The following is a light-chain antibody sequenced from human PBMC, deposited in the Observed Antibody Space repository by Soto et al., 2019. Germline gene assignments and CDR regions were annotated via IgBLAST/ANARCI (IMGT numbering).Light chain of an antibody. V-gene: IGKV3-20*01. Sequence: EIVLTQSPGTLSLSPGERATLSCRASQSVRSSYVAWYQQKPAHAPSLLIYGSSSRATGIPDRFSGSGSGTDFTLTISRLEHEDFAVYHRQQYCSSLTFGQGTRLEIK. CDR2: GSS. CDR3: QQYCSSLT. J-gene: IGKJ5*01. CDR1: QSVRSSY.